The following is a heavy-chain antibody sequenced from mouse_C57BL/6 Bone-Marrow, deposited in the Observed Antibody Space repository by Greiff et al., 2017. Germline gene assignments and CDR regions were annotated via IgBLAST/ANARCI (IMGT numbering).Heavy chain of an antibody. D-gene: IGHD2-3*01. Sequence: EVMLVESGGGLVQPGASLKLSCESNEYEFPSHDMSWVRQTPEQRLELVAAINSDGGSTYYPDTMERRFIISRDNTRKTLYLQMSSLRSEDAALYYCAGHDGYYGFAYWGQGTLVTVSA. CDR3: AGHDGYYGFAY. CDR2: INSDGGST. J-gene: IGHJ3*01. V-gene: IGHV5-2*03. CDR1: EYEFPSHD.